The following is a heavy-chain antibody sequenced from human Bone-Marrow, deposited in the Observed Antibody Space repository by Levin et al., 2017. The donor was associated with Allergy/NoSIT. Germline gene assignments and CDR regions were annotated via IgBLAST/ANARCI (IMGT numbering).Heavy chain of an antibody. J-gene: IGHJ3*01. D-gene: IGHD3-3*01. V-gene: IGHV3-23*01. CDR3: VKDGAFFDFWSGYSEVALDV. CDR1: GFTFSSYA. CDR2: ISGGGGSI. Sequence: GGSLRLSCAASGFTFSSYAMDWVRQAPGKGLEWVSGISGGGGSIYYADSVKGRFTISRDNSKNTLHLEMNSLTVEDTAVYYCVKDGAFFDFWSGYSEVALDVWGQGTMVTVSS.